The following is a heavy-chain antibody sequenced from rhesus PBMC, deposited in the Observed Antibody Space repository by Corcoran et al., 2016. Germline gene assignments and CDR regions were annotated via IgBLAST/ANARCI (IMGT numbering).Heavy chain of an antibody. CDR2: FYGGGGNT. Sequence: QMQLQESGPAVVKPSETLSLTCAVSGGSISSNYWWSWIRQSPGKGLKWIGGFYGGGGNTEYNPFLKSRVSISTDTSKNQVALKVTSVTAADTAVYYCASTDCSNSDCSSGDFWGQGVLVTVSS. CDR1: GGSISSNYW. D-gene: IGHD2-15*01. CDR3: ASTDCSNSDCSSGDF. V-gene: IGHV4-93*01. J-gene: IGHJ4*01.